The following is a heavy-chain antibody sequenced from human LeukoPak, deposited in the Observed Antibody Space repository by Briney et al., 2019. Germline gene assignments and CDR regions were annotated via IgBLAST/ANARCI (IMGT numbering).Heavy chain of an antibody. CDR2: IWYDGSNK. J-gene: IGHJ4*02. CDR1: GFTFSSYG. Sequence: GGSLRLSSAASGFTFSSYGMHWVRQAPGKGLEWVAVIWYDGSNKYYADSVKGRFTISRDNSKNTLYLQMNSLRAEDTAVYYCVRDGYPAAREFDYWGQGTLVTVSS. D-gene: IGHD2-2*01. CDR3: VRDGYPAAREFDY. V-gene: IGHV3-33*01.